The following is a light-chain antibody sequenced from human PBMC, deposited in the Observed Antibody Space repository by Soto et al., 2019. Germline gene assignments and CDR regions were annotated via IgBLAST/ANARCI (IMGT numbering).Light chain of an antibody. CDR2: RND. V-gene: IGLV1-47*01. CDR3: ATWDDTLSGPV. J-gene: IGLJ7*01. Sequence: QLVLTQPPSASGTPGQRVTISCSGSSSNIGSNYVYWYQQLPGTAPKLLIYRNDQRPSGVPDRLSGSKSGTSASLAISGLRSEDEAVYYCATWDDTLSGPVFGGGTQLTVL. CDR1: SSNIGSNY.